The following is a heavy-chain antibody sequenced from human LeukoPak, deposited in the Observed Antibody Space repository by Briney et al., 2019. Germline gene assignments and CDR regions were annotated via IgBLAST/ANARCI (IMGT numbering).Heavy chain of an antibody. CDR3: ARLTNSSSPNYHYYYGMDV. J-gene: IGHJ6*02. CDR2: IYYSGST. Sequence: SETLSLTCAVYGGSFSGYYWSWIRQPPGKGLEWIGYIYYSGSTNYNPSLKSRVTISVDTSKNQFSLKLSSVTAADTAVYYCARLTNSSSPNYHYYYGMDVWGQGTTVTVSS. D-gene: IGHD6-6*01. CDR1: GGSFSGYY. V-gene: IGHV4-59*08.